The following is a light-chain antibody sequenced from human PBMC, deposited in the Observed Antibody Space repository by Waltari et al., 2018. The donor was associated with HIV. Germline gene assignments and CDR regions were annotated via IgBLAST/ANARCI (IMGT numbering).Light chain of an antibody. J-gene: IGLJ2*01. V-gene: IGLV2-8*01. CDR3: ASHAGSKDV. CDR2: DVT. CDR1: SSDVVAYNY. Sequence: QSALTQPPSASGSPGQSVTISCTGTSSDVVAYNYVPWFQQPPGKAPKLMIYDVTKRPSGVPDRFSGSKSGNTASLTVSGLQAEDEADYYCASHAGSKDVFGGGTRLTVL.